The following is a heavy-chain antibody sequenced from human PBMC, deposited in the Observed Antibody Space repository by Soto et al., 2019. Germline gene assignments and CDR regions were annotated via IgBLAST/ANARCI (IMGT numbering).Heavy chain of an antibody. CDR2: IYYSGTT. CDR1: GGSISSADYY. V-gene: IGHV4-30-4*01. CDR3: ARLVPTTIHDS. J-gene: IGHJ4*02. Sequence: PSETLSLTCTVSGGSISSADYYWSWIRQPPGKGLEWIGYIYYSGTTYYNPSLKSRVSISDDTSKNQSSLQLSSVTAADTAVYFCARLVPTTIHDSWGQGVLVTVSS. D-gene: IGHD1-26*01.